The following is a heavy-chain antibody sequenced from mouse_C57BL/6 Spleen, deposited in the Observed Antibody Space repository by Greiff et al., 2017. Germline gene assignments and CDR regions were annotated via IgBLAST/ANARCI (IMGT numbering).Heavy chain of an antibody. CDR3: ARLYDGYDGGAMDY. CDR2: ISGGGGNT. Sequence: EVQGVESGGGLVKPGGSLKLSCAASGFTFSSYTMSWVRQTPEKRLEWVATISGGGGNTYYPDSVKGRFTISRDNAKNTLYLQMSSLRSEDTALYYCARLYDGYDGGAMDYWGQGTSVTVSS. V-gene: IGHV5-9*01. D-gene: IGHD2-3*01. CDR1: GFTFSSYT. J-gene: IGHJ4*01.